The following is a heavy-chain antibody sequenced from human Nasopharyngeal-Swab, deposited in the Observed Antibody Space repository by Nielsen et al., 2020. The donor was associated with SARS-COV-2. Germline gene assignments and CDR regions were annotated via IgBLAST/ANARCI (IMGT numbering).Heavy chain of an antibody. D-gene: IGHD6-13*01. Sequence: PGKGLEWIGYIYYSGSTYYNPSLKSRVTISVDTSKNQFSLKLSSVTAADTAVYYCARGRKQQLVLRWFDPWGQGTPVTVSS. CDR2: IYYSGST. J-gene: IGHJ5*02. CDR3: ARGRKQQLVLRWFDP. V-gene: IGHV4-31*02.